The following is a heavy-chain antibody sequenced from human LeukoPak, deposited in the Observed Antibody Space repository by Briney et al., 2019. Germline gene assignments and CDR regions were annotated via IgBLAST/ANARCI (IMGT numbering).Heavy chain of an antibody. CDR1: GGTFSSYA. CDR2: IIPIFGTA. V-gene: IGHV1-69*05. J-gene: IGHJ4*02. Sequence: SVKVPCKASGGTFSSYAISWVRQAPGQGLEWMGRIIPIFGTANYAQKFQGRVTITTDESTSTAYMELSSLRSEDTAVYYCARLRLGELSAFDYWGQGTLVTVSS. CDR3: ARLRLGELSAFDY. D-gene: IGHD3-16*02.